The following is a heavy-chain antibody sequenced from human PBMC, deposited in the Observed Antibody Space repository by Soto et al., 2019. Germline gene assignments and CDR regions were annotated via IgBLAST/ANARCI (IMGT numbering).Heavy chain of an antibody. D-gene: IGHD3-10*01. CDR2: IYYSGST. V-gene: IGHV4-31*03. CDR3: ARDRGDSEYYYYYYGMDV. J-gene: IGHJ6*02. Sequence: PSETLSLTCTVSGGSISSGGYYWSWIRQHPGKGLEWIGYIYYSGSTYYNPSLKSRVTISVDTSKNQFSLKLSSVTAADTAVYYCARDRGDSEYYYYYYGMDVWGQGTTVTVSS. CDR1: GGSISSGGYY.